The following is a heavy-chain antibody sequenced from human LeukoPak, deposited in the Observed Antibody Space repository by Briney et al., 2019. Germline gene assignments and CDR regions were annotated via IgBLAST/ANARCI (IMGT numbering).Heavy chain of an antibody. CDR1: GFTFSSYA. V-gene: IGHV3-64D*06. J-gene: IGHJ4*02. CDR2: IRSNGGST. CDR3: VKDGYDTGWYYYLDY. D-gene: IGHD6-19*01. Sequence: GGSLRLSCSASGFTFSSYAMHWVRQAPGEGLEFISGIRSNGGSTYYADSVKGRFTISRDNSKNTVYLQMSSLRVEDTAVYYCVKDGYDTGWYYYLDYWGQGTLVTVSS.